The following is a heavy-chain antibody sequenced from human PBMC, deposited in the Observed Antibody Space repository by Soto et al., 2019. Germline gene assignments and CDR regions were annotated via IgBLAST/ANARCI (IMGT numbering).Heavy chain of an antibody. CDR2: ISGSGGST. D-gene: IGHD1-26*01. CDR1: VFTFSSYA. CDR3: ENGAVGYYYYYYMDV. Sequence: EVQLLESGGGLVQPGGSLRLSCAASVFTFSSYAMSWVRQAPGKGLEWVSAISGSGGSTYYADSVKGRFTISRDNSKNTLYLQMNSLRAEDTAVYYCENGAVGYYYYYYMDVWGKGTTVTVSS. J-gene: IGHJ6*03. V-gene: IGHV3-23*01.